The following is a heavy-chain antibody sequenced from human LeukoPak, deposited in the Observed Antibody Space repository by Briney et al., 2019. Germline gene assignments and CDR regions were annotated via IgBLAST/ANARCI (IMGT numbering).Heavy chain of an antibody. CDR3: ARASYYDSTPDY. D-gene: IGHD3-22*01. CDR2: IYYSGST. V-gene: IGHV4-59*01. CDR1: GGSISDYY. Sequence: SETLSLTCTVSGGSISDYYWTWIRQPPGKGLEWIGYIYYSGSTNYNPSLKSRVTISVDTSKNQFSLKLSSVTAADTAVYYCARASYYDSTPDYWGQGTLVTVSS. J-gene: IGHJ4*02.